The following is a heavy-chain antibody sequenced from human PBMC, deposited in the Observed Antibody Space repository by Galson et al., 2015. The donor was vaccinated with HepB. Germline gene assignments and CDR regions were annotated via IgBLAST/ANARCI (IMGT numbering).Heavy chain of an antibody. D-gene: IGHD2-2*02. Sequence: SLRLSCAASGFAFSSYGMHWVRQAPGKGLEWVAVISYDGSNKYYADSVKGRFTISRDNSKNTLYLQMNSLRAEDTAVYYCAKDTDIVVVPAAIGIDYWGQGTLVTVSS. V-gene: IGHV3-30*18. J-gene: IGHJ4*02. CDR1: GFAFSSYG. CDR2: ISYDGSNK. CDR3: AKDTDIVVVPAAIGIDY.